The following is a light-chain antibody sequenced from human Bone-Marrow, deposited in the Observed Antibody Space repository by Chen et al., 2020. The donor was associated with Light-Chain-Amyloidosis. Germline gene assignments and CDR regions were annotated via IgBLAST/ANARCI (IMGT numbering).Light chain of an antibody. Sequence: QSAMTQPASVSGSPGQSITISCTGTSSDVGGDNHVSWYQQHPDKAPKLMIYEVTNRPSWVPDRFAGYKSDNTASLTISGLQTEDEADYFCSSYTITSTRVFGSGTRVTVL. CDR2: EVT. CDR3: SSYTITSTRV. J-gene: IGLJ1*01. V-gene: IGLV2-14*01. CDR1: SSDVGGDNH.